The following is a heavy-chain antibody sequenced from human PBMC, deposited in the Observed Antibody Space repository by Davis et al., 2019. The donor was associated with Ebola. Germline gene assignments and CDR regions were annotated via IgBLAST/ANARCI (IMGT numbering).Heavy chain of an antibody. CDR1: GYSFTTYD. V-gene: IGHV1-18*04. D-gene: IGHD2-21*01. J-gene: IGHJ4*02. CDR2: ISPYHGKR. Sequence: ASVPVSCMTSGYSFTTYDISWVRPPPRQGLEWMGWISPYHGKRDYAQKFQGRVTMTTETSTGTAYMELRSLRSDDTALYYCATNTIMPTFGRPSVGLLEHWGQGTLVTVSS. CDR3: ATNTIMPTFGRPSVGLLEH.